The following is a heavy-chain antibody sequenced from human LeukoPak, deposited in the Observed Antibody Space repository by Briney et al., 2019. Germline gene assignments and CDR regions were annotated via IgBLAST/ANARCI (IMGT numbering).Heavy chain of an antibody. V-gene: IGHV4-59*12. CDR1: GGSISSYY. Sequence: SETLSLTCTVSGGSISSYYWNWIRQPPGKGLEWIGYISYSGSTNYNPSLKSRVTISVDTSKNQFSLKLSSVTAADTAVYYCARLLRVGYCSTTTCNWFDPWGQGTLVTVSS. D-gene: IGHD2-2*03. CDR3: ARLLRVGYCSTTTCNWFDP. J-gene: IGHJ5*02. CDR2: ISYSGST.